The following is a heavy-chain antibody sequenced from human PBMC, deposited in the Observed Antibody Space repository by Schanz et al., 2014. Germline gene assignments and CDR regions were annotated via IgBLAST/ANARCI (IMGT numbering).Heavy chain of an antibody. D-gene: IGHD2-2*01. V-gene: IGHV3-23*04. CDR3: AKDSTHSDIVRVPTAIDY. J-gene: IGHJ4*02. CDR1: GFTFNSYA. Sequence: EGQLAESGGGLVQPGGSLRLSCAASGFTFNSYAMTWVRQAPGKGLEWVSSISHSGGSKYYANSVKGRFTISRDNSKNTLYLHMNTLRSEDTAVYYCAKDSTHSDIVRVPTAIDYWGQGTLVTVSS. CDR2: ISHSGGSK.